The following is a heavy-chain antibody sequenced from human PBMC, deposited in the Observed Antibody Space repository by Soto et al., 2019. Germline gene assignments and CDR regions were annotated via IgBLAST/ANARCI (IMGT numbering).Heavy chain of an antibody. J-gene: IGHJ6*02. CDR3: AKIAAANRRIFYYYYGMDV. V-gene: IGHV3-23*01. CDR1: GFTFSSYA. CDR2: ISGSGGST. D-gene: IGHD6-13*01. Sequence: PGGSLRLSCAASGFTFSSYAMSWVRQAPGKGLEWVSAISGSGGSTYYADSVKGRSTISRDNSKNTLYLQMNSLRAEDTAVYYCAKIAAANRRIFYYYYGMDVRGQGTTVTVSS.